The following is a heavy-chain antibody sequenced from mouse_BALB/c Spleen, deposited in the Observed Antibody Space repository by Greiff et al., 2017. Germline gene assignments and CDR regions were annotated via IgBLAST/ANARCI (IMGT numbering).Heavy chain of an antibody. J-gene: IGHJ2*01. CDR2: IDTSDSYT. CDR1: GYTFTDYW. Sequence: QVQLQQPGAELVMPGASVKMSCKASGYTFTDYWMHWVKQRPGQGLEWIGAIDTSDSYTSYNQKFKGKATLTVDESSSTAYMQLSSLTSEDSAVYYCARCGSSLYYLDYWGQGTTLTVSS. D-gene: IGHD1-1*01. CDR3: ARCGSSLYYLDY. V-gene: IGHV1-69*01.